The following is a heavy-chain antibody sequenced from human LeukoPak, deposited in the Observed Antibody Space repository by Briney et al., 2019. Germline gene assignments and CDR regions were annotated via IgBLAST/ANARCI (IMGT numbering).Heavy chain of an antibody. D-gene: IGHD3-22*01. Sequence: GGSLRLSCAASGLTFSSYSMNWVRQAPGKGLEWVSSINDSGGSTYYADSVKGRFTISRDNSKNTLYLQMNSLRAEDTAIYYCAKVGGYLIYWGQGTLVTVSS. CDR1: GLTFSSYS. V-gene: IGHV3-23*01. J-gene: IGHJ4*02. CDR3: AKVGGYLIY. CDR2: INDSGGST.